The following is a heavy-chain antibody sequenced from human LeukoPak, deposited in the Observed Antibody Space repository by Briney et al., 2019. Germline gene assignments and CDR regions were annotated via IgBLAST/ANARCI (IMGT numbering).Heavy chain of an antibody. Sequence: PGGSLRLSCAASGFIVNNNYVTWVRQAPGKGLEWVSVIYSGGTTYYADSVKGRFTISRDNSNNIVYFQMDNLRVEDTAVYYCARGRPGGNYYYMDVWGKGTTVTVSS. CDR2: IYSGGTT. CDR1: GFIVNNNY. V-gene: IGHV3-53*01. D-gene: IGHD3-10*01. J-gene: IGHJ6*03. CDR3: ARGRPGGNYYYMDV.